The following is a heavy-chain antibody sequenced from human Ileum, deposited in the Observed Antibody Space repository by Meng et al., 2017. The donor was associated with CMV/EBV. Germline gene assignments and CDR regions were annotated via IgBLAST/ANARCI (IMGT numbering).Heavy chain of an antibody. D-gene: IGHD2-2*01. Sequence: ETLSLTCAASGFTFSSYWMSWVRQAPGKGLEWVANIKQDGSEKYYVDSVKGRFTISRDNSKNTLFLQMNSLRAEDTAVYYCAKGLVVAAFYYYYGMDVWGQGTTVTVSS. J-gene: IGHJ6*02. V-gene: IGHV3-7*01. CDR1: GFTFSSYW. CDR3: AKGLVVAAFYYYYGMDV. CDR2: IKQDGSEK.